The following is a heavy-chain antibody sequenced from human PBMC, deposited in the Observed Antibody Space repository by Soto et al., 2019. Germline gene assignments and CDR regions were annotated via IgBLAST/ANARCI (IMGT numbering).Heavy chain of an antibody. CDR3: ARRDDARSSGATHYYYYYGMDV. CDR1: GYSFTSYW. CDR2: IDPSDSYT. J-gene: IGHJ6*02. Sequence: PGESLKISCKGSGYSFTSYWISWVRQMPGKGLEWMGRIDPSDSYTNYSPSFQGHVTISADKSISTAYLQWSSLKASDTAMYYCARRDDARSSGATHYYYYYGMDVWGQGTTVTVSS. D-gene: IGHD6-19*01. V-gene: IGHV5-10-1*01.